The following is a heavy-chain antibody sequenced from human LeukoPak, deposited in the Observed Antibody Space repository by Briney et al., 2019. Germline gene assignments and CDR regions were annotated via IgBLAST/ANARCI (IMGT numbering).Heavy chain of an antibody. CDR2: IYSGGST. CDR3: ARGPDRSHFDY. Sequence: GGSLRLSCAASGFTVSSNYMSWVRQAPGKGLEWVSVIYSGGSTYYADSVRGRFTISRDNSKNTLYLQVNSLRAEDTAVYYCARGPDRSHFDYWGQGTLVTVSS. CDR1: GFTVSSNY. V-gene: IGHV3-66*01. J-gene: IGHJ4*02.